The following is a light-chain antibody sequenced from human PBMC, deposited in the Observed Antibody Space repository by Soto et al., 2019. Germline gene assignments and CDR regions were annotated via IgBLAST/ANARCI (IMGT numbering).Light chain of an antibody. CDR3: SSYTTSNTRQIV. CDR2: DVS. J-gene: IGLJ1*01. Sequence: QSALTQPASVSGSPGQAITISCTGTSSDVGGYTYVSWYQQHPGKAPKFIIYDVSNRPSGVSNRFSGSKSGNTASLTISGLQAEEEADYYCSSYTTSNTRQIVFGTGTKLTVL. V-gene: IGLV2-14*01. CDR1: SSDVGGYTY.